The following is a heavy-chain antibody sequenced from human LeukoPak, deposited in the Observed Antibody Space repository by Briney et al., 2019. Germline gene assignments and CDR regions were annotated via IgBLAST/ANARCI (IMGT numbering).Heavy chain of an antibody. CDR2: IYYSGST. Sequence: PSQTLSLTCTVSGGSISSGGYYWSWIRQHPGKGLEWIGYIYYSGSTNYNSSLKSRVTISVDTSKNQFSLKLSSVTAADTAVYYCAIQQLNSGSYYGWGQGTLVTVSS. CDR3: AIQQLNSGSYYG. D-gene: IGHD1-26*01. V-gene: IGHV4-61*08. CDR1: GGSISSGGYY. J-gene: IGHJ4*02.